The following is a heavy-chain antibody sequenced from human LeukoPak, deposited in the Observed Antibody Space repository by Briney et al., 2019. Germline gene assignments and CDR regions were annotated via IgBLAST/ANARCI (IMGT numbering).Heavy chain of an antibody. D-gene: IGHD6-13*01. V-gene: IGHV4-34*01. J-gene: IGHJ5*02. Sequence: SETLSLTCAVYGGSFSGYYWSWIRQPPGKGLEWIGEINHSGSTNYNPSLKSRVTISVDTSKNQFSLKLSSVTAADTAVYYCARARQGYSSSWYGWFDPWGQGTLVTVSS. CDR2: INHSGST. CDR3: ARARQGYSSSWYGWFDP. CDR1: GGSFSGYY.